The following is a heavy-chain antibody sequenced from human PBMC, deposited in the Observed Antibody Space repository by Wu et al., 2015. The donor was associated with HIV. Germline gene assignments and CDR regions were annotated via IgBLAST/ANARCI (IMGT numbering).Heavy chain of an antibody. CDR1: GYTFTGHY. Sequence: QVQLVQSGAEVKKPGASVKVSCKASGYTFTGHYMHWVRQAPGQGLEWMGWINPNSGGTNYAQKFQGRVTMTRDTSISTAYMELSRLRSDDTAVYYCARDRTWGKDVDTAMAPPRDFDYWGQGTLVTVSS. CDR2: INPNSGGT. D-gene: IGHD5-18*01. V-gene: IGHV1-2*02. CDR3: ARDRTWGKDVDTAMAPPRDFDY. J-gene: IGHJ4*02.